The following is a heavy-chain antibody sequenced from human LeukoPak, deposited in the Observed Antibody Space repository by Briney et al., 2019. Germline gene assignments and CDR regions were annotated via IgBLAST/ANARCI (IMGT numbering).Heavy chain of an antibody. Sequence: GGSLRLSCAASGFTFSTYWMHWVRQVPGKGLLGVSRINGAGNITTYADSVKGRFTMSRDNAKNTLHLQMNSLRVEDTAVYYCARVEKSSEGGYRWFESWGQGTLVTVSS. CDR2: INGAGNIT. D-gene: IGHD3-22*01. V-gene: IGHV3-74*03. CDR3: ARVEKSSEGGYRWFES. CDR1: GFTFSTYW. J-gene: IGHJ5*01.